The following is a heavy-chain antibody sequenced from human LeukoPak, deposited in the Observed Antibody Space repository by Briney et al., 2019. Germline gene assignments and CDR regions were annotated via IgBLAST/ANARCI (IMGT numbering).Heavy chain of an antibody. CDR3: ARDNSSGWYEDYYFDY. Sequence: ASVKVSCKAPGYTFTGYYMHWVRQAPGQGLEWMGWINPNSGGTKYSQKFQGRVTITRDTSASTAYMELSSLRSEDTAVYYCARDNSSGWYEDYYFDYWGQGTLVTVSS. CDR1: GYTFTGYY. CDR2: INPNSGGT. V-gene: IGHV1-2*02. D-gene: IGHD6-19*01. J-gene: IGHJ4*02.